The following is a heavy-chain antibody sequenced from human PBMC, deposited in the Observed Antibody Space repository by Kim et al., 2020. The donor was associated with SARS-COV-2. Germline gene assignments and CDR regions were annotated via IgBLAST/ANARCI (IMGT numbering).Heavy chain of an antibody. CDR3: ARDTLPVEPDYYYYYGMDV. D-gene: IGHD2-15*01. V-gene: IGHV1-69*13. J-gene: IGHJ6*02. Sequence: SVKVSCKASGGTFSSYAISWVRQAPGQGLEWMGGIIPIFGTANYAQKFQGRVTITADESTSTAYMELSSLRSEDTAVYYCARDTLPVEPDYYYYYGMDVWGQGTTVTVSS. CDR2: IIPIFGTA. CDR1: GGTFSSYA.